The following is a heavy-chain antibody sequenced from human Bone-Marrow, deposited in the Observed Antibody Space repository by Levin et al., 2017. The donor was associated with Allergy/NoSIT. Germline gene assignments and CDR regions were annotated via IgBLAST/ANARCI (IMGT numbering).Heavy chain of an antibody. V-gene: IGHV7-4-1*02. J-gene: IGHJ1*01. CDR3: ARAPVTTTEYFQH. CDR1: GYNFTMYA. CDR2: INTITGKP. Sequence: VASVKVSCKTSGYNFTMYAINWARQVPGQGLELVGWINTITGKPMYAQDFAGRFVLSLDTSVSTAYLQINSLSTDDTAVYYCARAPVTTTEYFQHWGQGTLVTVSS. D-gene: IGHD4-17*01.